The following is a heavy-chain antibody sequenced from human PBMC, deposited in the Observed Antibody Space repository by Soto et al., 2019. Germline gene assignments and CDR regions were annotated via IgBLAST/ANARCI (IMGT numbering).Heavy chain of an antibody. CDR2: IIPIFGTA. D-gene: IGHD2-21*01. Sequence: SVKVSCKASGGTFSSYAISWVRQAPGQGLEWMGGIIPIFGTANYAQKFQGRVTITADESTSTAYMELSSLRSEDTAVYYCARTRVGVVSYPYFYYYAVDVWGPGTTLTVS. J-gene: IGHJ6*02. V-gene: IGHV1-69*13. CDR3: ARTRVGVVSYPYFYYYAVDV. CDR1: GGTFSSYA.